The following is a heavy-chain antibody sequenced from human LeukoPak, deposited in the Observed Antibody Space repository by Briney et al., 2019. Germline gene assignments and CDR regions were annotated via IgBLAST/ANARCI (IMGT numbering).Heavy chain of an antibody. CDR1: GYTFTGYY. D-gene: IGHD3-3*01. J-gene: IGHJ6*02. V-gene: IGHV1-2*02. CDR2: INPNSGGT. Sequence: ASVKVSCKASGYTFTGYYMRWVRQAPGQGLEWMGWINPNSGGTNYAQKFQGRVTMTRDTSISTAYMELSRLRSDDTAVYYCARDLLRFLEWPRVGNYYYYGMDVWGQGTTVTVSS. CDR3: ARDLLRFLEWPRVGNYYYYGMDV.